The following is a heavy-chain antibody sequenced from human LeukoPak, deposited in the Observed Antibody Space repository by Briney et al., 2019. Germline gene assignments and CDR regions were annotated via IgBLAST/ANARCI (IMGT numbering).Heavy chain of an antibody. CDR1: GYTLTGYY. V-gene: IGHV1-2*02. CDR2: INPSSGGT. J-gene: IGHJ6*03. Sequence: ASVKVSCKASGYTLTGYYMHWVRQAPGQGLEWMGWINPSSGGTNYAQKFQGRVTMTRDTSISTAYMELSRLTSDDTAVYYCAREDSYYYYMDVWGKGTTVTVSS. CDR3: AREDSYYYYMDV.